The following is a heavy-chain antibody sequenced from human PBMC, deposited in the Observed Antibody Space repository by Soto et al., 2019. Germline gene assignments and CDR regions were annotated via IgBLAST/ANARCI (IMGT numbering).Heavy chain of an antibody. V-gene: IGHV3-15*01. CDR2: IKSKTDGGTT. Sequence: PGGSLRLSCAASGFTFSNAWMSWVRQAPGKGLEWVGRIKSKTDGGTTDYAAPVKGRFTISRDDSKNTLYLQMNSLKTEDTAVYYCTTDYDYIWGSYRPEPHDAFDIWGQGTMVTVSS. CDR1: GFTFSNAW. D-gene: IGHD3-16*02. CDR3: TTDYDYIWGSYRPEPHDAFDI. J-gene: IGHJ3*02.